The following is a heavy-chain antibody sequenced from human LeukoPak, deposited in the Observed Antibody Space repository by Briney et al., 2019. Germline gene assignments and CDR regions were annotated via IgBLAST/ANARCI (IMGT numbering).Heavy chain of an antibody. V-gene: IGHV3-7*01. CDR3: ARDTEMLYYDANGYHA. CDR1: GFPFRRFW. D-gene: IGHD3-22*01. Sequence: GGSLRLSCAASGFPFRRFWMSWVRQAPGKGLEWVANIKQDGSEQYYVDSVKGRFTISRDNAKNSLYLQMNSLRAEDTAVYYCARDTEMLYYDANGYHAWGQGTMVTVSS. CDR2: IKQDGSEQ. J-gene: IGHJ3*01.